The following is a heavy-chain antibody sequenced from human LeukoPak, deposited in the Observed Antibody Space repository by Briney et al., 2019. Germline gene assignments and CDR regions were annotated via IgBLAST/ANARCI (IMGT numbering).Heavy chain of an antibody. CDR1: GGTFSSYA. CDR3: ARRTGDYYYYYMDV. J-gene: IGHJ6*03. CDR2: IIPIFGTA. V-gene: IGHV1-69*13. Sequence: ASVKVSCKASGGTFSSYAISWVRQAPGQGLEWMGGIIPIFGTANYAQKFQGRVTITADESTSTAYKELSSLRSEDTAVYYCARRTGDYYYYYMDVWGKGTTVTVSS.